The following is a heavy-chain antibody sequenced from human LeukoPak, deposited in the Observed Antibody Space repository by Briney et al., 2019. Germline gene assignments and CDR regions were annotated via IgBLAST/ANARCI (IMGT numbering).Heavy chain of an antibody. J-gene: IGHJ6*03. CDR1: GGSISSYY. D-gene: IGHD4-17*01. V-gene: IGHV4-59*01. CDR3: ARSGTAVTNDYYYMDV. CDR2: IYYSGST. Sequence: PSETLSLTCTVSGGSISSYYWSWIRQPPGKGLEWIGYIYYSGSTNYNPSLKSRVTISVDTSKNQFSLKLSSVTAADTAVYYCARSGTAVTNDYYYMDVWGKGTTVTVSS.